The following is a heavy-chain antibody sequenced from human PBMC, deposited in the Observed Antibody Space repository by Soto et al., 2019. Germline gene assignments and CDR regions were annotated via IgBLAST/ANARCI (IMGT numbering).Heavy chain of an antibody. J-gene: IGHJ4*02. CDR1: GFIFSQYS. CDR2: ISSTGALM. V-gene: IGHV3-21*02. CDR3: ARDRLARGIPVARRMDY. Sequence: EVQLVESGGGLVKPGGSLRLSCAASGFIFSQYSMNWVRQAPGKGLEWVSSISSTGALMYYADSVKGRFTISRDDADNSLYLQMNSLGVEATAVYDCARDRLARGIPVARRMDYGGQGARVMVSS. D-gene: IGHD6-19*01.